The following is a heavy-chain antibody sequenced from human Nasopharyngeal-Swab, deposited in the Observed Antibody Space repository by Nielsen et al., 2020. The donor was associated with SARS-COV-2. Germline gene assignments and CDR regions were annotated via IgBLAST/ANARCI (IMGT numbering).Heavy chain of an antibody. CDR3: ARDLGGGCYDY. Sequence: SETLSLTCTVSGGSISSYYWSWIRQPPGKGLEWIGYIYYSGSTNYNPSLKSRVTISVDTSKNQFSLKLSSVTAADTAVYYCARDLGGGCYDYWAREPWSPSPQ. CDR1: GGSISSYY. V-gene: IGHV4-59*01. J-gene: IGHJ4*02. D-gene: IGHD2-8*02. CDR2: IYYSGST.